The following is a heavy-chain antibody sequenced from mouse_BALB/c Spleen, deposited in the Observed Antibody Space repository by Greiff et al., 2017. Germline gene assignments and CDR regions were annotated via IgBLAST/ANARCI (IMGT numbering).Heavy chain of an antibody. J-gene: IGHJ4*01. CDR3: ARLLRTYAMDY. CDR2: ISSGSSTI. D-gene: IGHD1-1*01. CDR1: GFTFSSFG. Sequence: DVQLVESGGGLVQPGGSRKLSCAASGFTFSSFGMHWVRQAPEKGLEWVAYISSGSSTIYYADTVKGRFTISRDNPKNTLFLQMTSLRSEDTAMYYCARLLRTYAMDYWGQGTSVTVSS. V-gene: IGHV5-17*02.